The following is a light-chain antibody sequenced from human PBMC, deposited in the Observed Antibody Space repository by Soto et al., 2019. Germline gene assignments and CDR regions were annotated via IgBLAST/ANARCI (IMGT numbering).Light chain of an antibody. CDR1: QGVGVW. CDR2: GAS. CDR3: QQAYSHPLT. V-gene: IGKV1-12*01. J-gene: IGKJ4*01. Sequence: DIQRSRSPPPVSASVGDPAPITFRPSQGVGVWLGWYQQKPGKAPHLLIYGASGLQVGVPSRFSGSVSGADFTLTISNLQPEDFATYYCQQAYSHPLTFGGGTKVDIK.